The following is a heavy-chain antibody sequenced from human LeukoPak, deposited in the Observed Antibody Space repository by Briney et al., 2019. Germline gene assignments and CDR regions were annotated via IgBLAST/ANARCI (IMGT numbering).Heavy chain of an antibody. CDR3: AKTTAGNSSGRNPGWPVDY. J-gene: IGHJ4*02. Sequence: GGSLTLSCAASGFTFNSYAMTWVRQAPGKGLEWVSHVSGSGGITYYADSVKGRFTIFRDNSKNTLYLQMNSLRAEDTAVYYCAKTTAGNSSGRNPGWPVDYWGQGTLVTVSS. D-gene: IGHD6-19*01. CDR1: GFTFNSYA. CDR2: VSGSGGIT. V-gene: IGHV3-23*01.